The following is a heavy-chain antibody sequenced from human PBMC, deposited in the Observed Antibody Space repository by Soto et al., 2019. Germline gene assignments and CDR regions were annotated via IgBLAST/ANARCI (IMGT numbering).Heavy chain of an antibody. CDR1: GYTFTSYD. V-gene: IGHV1-8*01. Sequence: QVQLVQSGAEVKKPGASVKVSCKASGYTFTSYDINWVRQATGQGLEWMGWMNPNSGKTGYAQKFQGRVTMTRNTSISTAYMELSSLRSEDTAVSYCARRGYSSSWYYYYYYGMDVWGEGTTVNFS. J-gene: IGHJ6*02. D-gene: IGHD6-13*01. CDR3: ARRGYSSSWYYYYYYGMDV. CDR2: MNPNSGKT.